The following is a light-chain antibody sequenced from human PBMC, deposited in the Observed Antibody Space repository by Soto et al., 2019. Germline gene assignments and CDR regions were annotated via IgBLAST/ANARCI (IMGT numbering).Light chain of an antibody. CDR1: SSNIGSNT. CDR2: SNN. Sequence: QSALTQPPSASGTPGQRVTISCSGSSSNIGSNTVNWYQQLPGTAPKLLMYSNNQRPSGVPDRFSGSKSGTSASLAISGLQSGDEADYYCAAWDDSLNGVVFGGGTKLTVL. V-gene: IGLV1-44*01. CDR3: AAWDDSLNGVV. J-gene: IGLJ2*01.